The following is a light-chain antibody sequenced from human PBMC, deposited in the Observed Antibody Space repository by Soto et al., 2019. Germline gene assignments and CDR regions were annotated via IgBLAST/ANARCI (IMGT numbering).Light chain of an antibody. Sequence: DIQMTQSPSSLSASIGDRVTITCRASQGINNYLAWFQQKPGIAPKSLIYAASSLQSGVPSKFSGSGSGTDFTLTISSLQPEDFATYYCQQYNSYPLTFGGGTKVEIK. CDR1: QGINNY. J-gene: IGKJ4*01. CDR3: QQYNSYPLT. CDR2: AAS. V-gene: IGKV1-16*02.